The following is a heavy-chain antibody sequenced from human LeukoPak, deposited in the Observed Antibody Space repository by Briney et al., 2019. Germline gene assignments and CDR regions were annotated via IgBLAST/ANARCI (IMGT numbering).Heavy chain of an antibody. CDR3: ARDSLTMVRGVRGYYMDV. D-gene: IGHD3-10*01. CDR2: IYSSGST. J-gene: IGHJ6*03. V-gene: IGHV4-4*07. Sequence: SETLSLTCTVSGGSISSYYWSWIRQPAGKGLEWIGRIYSSGSTNYNPSLKSRVTMSVDTSENQFSLKLSSVTAADTAVYYCARDSLTMVRGVRGYYMDVWGKGTTVTVSS. CDR1: GGSISSYY.